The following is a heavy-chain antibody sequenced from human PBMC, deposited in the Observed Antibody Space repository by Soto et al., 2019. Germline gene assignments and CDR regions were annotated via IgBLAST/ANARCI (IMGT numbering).Heavy chain of an antibody. V-gene: IGHV3-15*01. J-gene: IGHJ4*02. CDR2: IKSKADGGTT. CDR3: TTARVTIFGVVTTDLFYF. CDR1: GFTFTDAW. D-gene: IGHD3-3*01. Sequence: GGSLRLSCAASGFTFTDAWMSWVRQAPGKGLEWVGRIKSKADGGTTDYAAPVKGRFTISRDDSENTLYLQMNSLKSDDTAVYYCTTARVTIFGVVTTDLFYFWGQGALVTVSS.